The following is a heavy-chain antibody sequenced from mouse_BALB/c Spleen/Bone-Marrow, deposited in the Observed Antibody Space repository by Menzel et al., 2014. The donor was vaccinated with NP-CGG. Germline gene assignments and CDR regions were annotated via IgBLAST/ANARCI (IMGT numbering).Heavy chain of an antibody. CDR2: IWAGGST. D-gene: IGHD3-2*01. Sequence: VKLVESGPGLVAPSQSLSITCTVSGFSLTSYGVHWVRQPPGKGLEWLGVIWAGGSTNYNSALMSRLSISKDNSKSQVFLKMNSLQTDDTAMHYCARALDSSGYGFAYWGQGTLVTVSA. J-gene: IGHJ3*01. V-gene: IGHV2-9*02. CDR3: ARALDSSGYGFAY. CDR1: GFSLTSYG.